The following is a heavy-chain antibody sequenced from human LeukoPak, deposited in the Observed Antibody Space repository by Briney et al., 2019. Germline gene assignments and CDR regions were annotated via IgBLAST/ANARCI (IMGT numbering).Heavy chain of an antibody. V-gene: IGHV3-23*01. J-gene: IGHJ4*02. D-gene: IGHD2-15*01. CDR1: GFIFNNYA. CDR3: AKNVGGCSGGSCYSGFDY. Sequence: GGSLRLSCAASGFIFNNYAMSWVRQAPGKGLEWVSGVNTGGGYTYYADSVKGRFTISRDNSRNTLYLQMNSLRAEDAALYYCAKNVGGCSGGSCYSGFDYWGQGTLVTVSS. CDR2: VNTGGGYT.